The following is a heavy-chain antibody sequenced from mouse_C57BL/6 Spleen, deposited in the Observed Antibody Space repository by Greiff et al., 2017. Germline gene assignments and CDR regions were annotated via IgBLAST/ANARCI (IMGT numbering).Heavy chain of an antibody. J-gene: IGHJ1*03. CDR2: IHPNSGST. CDR3: ARCYYGSSPYWYFDV. CDR1: GYTFTSYW. V-gene: IGHV1-64*01. D-gene: IGHD1-1*01. Sequence: QVQLQQPGAELVKPGASVKLSCKASGYTFTSYWMHWVKQRPGQGLEWIGMIHPNSGSTNYNEKFKSKATLTVDKSSSTAYMQLSSLTSEDSAVYYCARCYYGSSPYWYFDVWGTGTTVTVSS.